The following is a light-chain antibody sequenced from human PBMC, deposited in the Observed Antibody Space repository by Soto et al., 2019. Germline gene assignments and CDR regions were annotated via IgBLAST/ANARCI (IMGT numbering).Light chain of an antibody. CDR2: DAS. V-gene: IGKV3-11*01. CDR1: QSVSRY. J-gene: IGKJ1*01. Sequence: NLLTQSPATLSLSPGERATLSCRASQSVSRYLAWYQQKPGQAPRLLIYDASNRATGIPARFSGSGSGTDFTLTISSLEPEDFAVYYCQQRSNWPPTFGQGTKVEIK. CDR3: QQRSNWPPT.